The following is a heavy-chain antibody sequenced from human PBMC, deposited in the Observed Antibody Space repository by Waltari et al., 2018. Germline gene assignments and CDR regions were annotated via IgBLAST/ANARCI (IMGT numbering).Heavy chain of an antibody. CDR3: AKTSSSSAYFDY. CDR1: GFTFSSYG. V-gene: IGHV3-30*02. Sequence: QVQLVESGGGVVQPGGSLRLSCAASGFTFSSYGMHWVRQAPGKGLEWVAFIRYDGSNKYYADSVKGRFTISRDNSKNTLYLRMNSLRAEDTAVYYCAKTSSSSAYFDYWGQGTLVTVSS. CDR2: IRYDGSNK. D-gene: IGHD6-6*01. J-gene: IGHJ4*02.